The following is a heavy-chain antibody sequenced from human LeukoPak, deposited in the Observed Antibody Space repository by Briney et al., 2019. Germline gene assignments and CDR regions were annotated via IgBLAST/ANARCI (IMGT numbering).Heavy chain of an antibody. CDR1: GFTFSSYE. V-gene: IGHV3-48*03. J-gene: IGHJ4*02. D-gene: IGHD6-19*01. CDR3: SRGWLSDY. CDR2: ISNSNSTI. Sequence: GGSLRLSCAASGFTFSSYEMNWVRQAPGKGLEWVSYISNSNSTIYYANSVRGRFTISRDNAKNLLYLQMNSLRAEDTAVYYCSRGWLSDYWGQGTLVTVSS.